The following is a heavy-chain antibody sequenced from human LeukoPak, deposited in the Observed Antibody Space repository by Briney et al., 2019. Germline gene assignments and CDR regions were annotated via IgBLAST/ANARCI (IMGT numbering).Heavy chain of an antibody. CDR2: ISTNSGGT. D-gene: IGHD2-21*02. J-gene: IGHJ4*02. CDR3: AREPTENCGGDCYHLDY. Sequence: ASVKVSCKASGYTFTGYYMHWVRQAPGQGLEWMGWISTNSGGTNYAQKFQGRVTLTRDTPISTAYMELSRLRSDDTAVYYCAREPTENCGGDCYHLDYWGQGTLVTVSS. V-gene: IGHV1-2*02. CDR1: GYTFTGYY.